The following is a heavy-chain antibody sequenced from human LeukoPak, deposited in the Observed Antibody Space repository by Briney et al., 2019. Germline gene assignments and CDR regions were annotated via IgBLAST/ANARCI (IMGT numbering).Heavy chain of an antibody. CDR1: GFTFSSYS. CDR3: ASGEPLPNRFDP. J-gene: IGHJ5*02. Sequence: GGSLRLSCAASGFTFSSYSMNWVRQAPGKGLEWVSSISSSSSYIYYADSVKGRFTISRDNAKNSLYLQMNSLRAEDTAVYYCASGEPLPNRFDPWGQGTLVTVSS. D-gene: IGHD1-26*01. V-gene: IGHV3-21*01. CDR2: ISSSSSYI.